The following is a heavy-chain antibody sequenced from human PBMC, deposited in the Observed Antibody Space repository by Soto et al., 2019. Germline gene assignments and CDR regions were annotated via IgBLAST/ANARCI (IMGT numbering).Heavy chain of an antibody. D-gene: IGHD5-18*01. J-gene: IGHJ5*02. CDR2: IYYSGST. Sequence: PSETLSLTCTVSGGSVSSGSYYWSWIRQPPGKGLEWIGYIYYSGSTNYNPSLKSRVTISVDTSKNQFSLKLSSVTAADTAVYYCARGGYSYGYCWFDPWGHGTLVTVSS. CDR1: GGSVSSGSYY. V-gene: IGHV4-61*01. CDR3: ARGGYSYGYCWFDP.